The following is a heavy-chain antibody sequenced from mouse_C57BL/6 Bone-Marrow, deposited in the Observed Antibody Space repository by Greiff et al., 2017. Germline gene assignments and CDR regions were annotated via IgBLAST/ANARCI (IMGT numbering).Heavy chain of an antibody. V-gene: IGHV5-4*01. CDR1: GFTFSSYA. CDR3: ARDPGRDY. CDR2: ISDGGSYT. Sequence: EVQLVESGGGLVKPGGSLKLSCAASGFTFSSYAMSWVRQTPEKRLEWVATISDGGSYTYYPDNVKGRFTISRDNAKNNLYLQMSHLKSEDTAMYYCARDPGRDYWGQGTTLTVSS. D-gene: IGHD3-3*01. J-gene: IGHJ2*01.